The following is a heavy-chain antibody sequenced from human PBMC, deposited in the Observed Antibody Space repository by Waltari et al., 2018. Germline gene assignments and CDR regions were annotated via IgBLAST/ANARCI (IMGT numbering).Heavy chain of an antibody. Sequence: QVQLVQSGAEVKKPGSSVKVSCKASGGTFSSYTISWVRQAPGQGLEWMGRIIPILGIANDAQQFQGRVTITADKSTSTAYMELSSLRSEDTAVYYCARDRVVTAALYYYGMDVWGQGTTVTVSS. V-gene: IGHV1-69*08. D-gene: IGHD2-21*02. CDR2: IIPILGIA. J-gene: IGHJ6*02. CDR3: ARDRVVTAALYYYGMDV. CDR1: GGTFSSYT.